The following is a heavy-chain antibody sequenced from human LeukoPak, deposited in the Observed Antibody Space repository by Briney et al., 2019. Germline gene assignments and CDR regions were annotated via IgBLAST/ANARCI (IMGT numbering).Heavy chain of an antibody. Sequence: HGESLKISCKGSGYLFTNYWIGWVRPMPGKGLEWMGIIYPGDSDIRYSPSFQGQVTISADKSNSTAYLQWSILKASDTAMYYCARHMSGTGLNYYFSYYMDVWGKGTTVTVSS. J-gene: IGHJ6*03. CDR1: GYLFTNYW. CDR3: ARHMSGTGLNYYFSYYMDV. V-gene: IGHV5-51*01. CDR2: IYPGDSDI. D-gene: IGHD2-8*02.